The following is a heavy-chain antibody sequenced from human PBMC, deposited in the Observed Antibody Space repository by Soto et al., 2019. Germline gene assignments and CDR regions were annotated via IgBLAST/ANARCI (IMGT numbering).Heavy chain of an antibody. V-gene: IGHV1-3*01. CDR1: GYTFTSYA. CDR3: ARDSGYSSSSFYYYGMDV. CDR2: INAGNGNT. Sequence: SVKDSFKGSGYTFTSYAMHWVRQAPVQRLEWMGWINAGNGNTKYSQKFQGRVTVTRDTSASTAYMELSSLRCEDTAVYYCARDSGYSSSSFYYYGMDVWGQGTKVTVYS. D-gene: IGHD6-6*01. J-gene: IGHJ6*02.